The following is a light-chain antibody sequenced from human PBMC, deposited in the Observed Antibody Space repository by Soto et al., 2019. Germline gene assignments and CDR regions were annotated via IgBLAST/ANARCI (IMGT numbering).Light chain of an antibody. CDR3: QQSFDTPFT. J-gene: IGKJ2*01. V-gene: IGKV1-39*01. CDR2: ATS. Sequence: DIQMTQSPSSLSASVGDRVTITCRASQSISSFLNWYQQKPGKAPKFLIYATSSVQSDVPSRFSVSGSGTDFTLTINSLQHEDFATYLCQQSFDTPFTFGQGTKLEIK. CDR1: QSISSF.